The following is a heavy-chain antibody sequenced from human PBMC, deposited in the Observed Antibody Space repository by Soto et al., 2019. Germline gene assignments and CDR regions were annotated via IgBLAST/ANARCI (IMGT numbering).Heavy chain of an antibody. D-gene: IGHD6-6*01. CDR3: ARPSIAARREDYYYYGMDV. J-gene: IGHJ6*02. CDR1: GGSISSSSYY. CDR2: IYYSGST. V-gene: IGHV4-39*01. Sequence: SETLSLTCTVAGGSISSSSYYWGWIRHPPGKGLEWIGSIYYSGSTYYNPSLKSRVTISVDTSKNQFSLKLSSVTAADTAVYYCARPSIAARREDYYYYGMDVWGQGTTVT.